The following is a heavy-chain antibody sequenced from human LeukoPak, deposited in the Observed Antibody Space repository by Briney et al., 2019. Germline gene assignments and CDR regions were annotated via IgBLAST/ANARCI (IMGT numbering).Heavy chain of an antibody. D-gene: IGHD1-26*01. Sequence: PGGSLRLSCAASGFTFSSYAMGWVRQAPGKGLEWVSAIGGSGGSTYYADSVKGRFTISRDNSKNTLYLQMNSLRAEDTAVYYCAKDSLALKVGANDFDYWGQGTLVTVST. J-gene: IGHJ4*02. V-gene: IGHV3-23*01. CDR2: IGGSGGST. CDR1: GFTFSSYA. CDR3: AKDSLALKVGANDFDY.